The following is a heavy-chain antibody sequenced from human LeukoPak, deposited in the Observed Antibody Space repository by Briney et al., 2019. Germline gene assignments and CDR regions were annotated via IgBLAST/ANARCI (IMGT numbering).Heavy chain of an antibody. J-gene: IGHJ5*02. Sequence: SGTLSLTCAVSGGSISSSNWWSWVRQPPGKGLEWIGEIYHSGSTNYNPSLKSRVTISVDTSKNQFSLKLSSVTAADTAVYYCARVPTQRYCSSTSCYYWFDPWGQGTLVTVSS. CDR3: ARVPTQRYCSSTSCYYWFDP. CDR1: GGSISSSNW. D-gene: IGHD2-2*01. V-gene: IGHV4-4*02. CDR2: IYHSGST.